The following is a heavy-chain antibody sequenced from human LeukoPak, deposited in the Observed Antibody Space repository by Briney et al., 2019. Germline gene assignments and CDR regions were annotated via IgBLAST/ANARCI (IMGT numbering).Heavy chain of an antibody. Sequence: SVKVSCKASGYTFTNYGISWVRQAPGQGLEWMGRIIPIFGAANYAQKFQGRVTITTDESTSTAYMELSSLRSEDTAVYYCARVLTPYYDFWSGYYGAFDIWGQGTMVTVSS. J-gene: IGHJ3*02. CDR2: IIPIFGAA. D-gene: IGHD3-3*01. CDR1: GYTFTNYG. V-gene: IGHV1-69*05. CDR3: ARVLTPYYDFWSGYYGAFDI.